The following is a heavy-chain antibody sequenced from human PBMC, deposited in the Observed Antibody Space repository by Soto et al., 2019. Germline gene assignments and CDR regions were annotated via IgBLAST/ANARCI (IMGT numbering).Heavy chain of an antibody. D-gene: IGHD1-26*01. CDR1: GGSISSGGYY. V-gene: IGHV4-31*03. CDR3: AGIYSGSPGGTLRY. Sequence: QVQLQESGPGLVKPSQTLSLTCTVSGGSISSGGYYWSWIRQHPWKGLEWIGYIYYSGSTYYNPSLKGRVTMSVDTSKNQFSLKLSSVTAADTAVYYCAGIYSGSPGGTLRYWGQGTLVTVSS. J-gene: IGHJ4*02. CDR2: IYYSGST.